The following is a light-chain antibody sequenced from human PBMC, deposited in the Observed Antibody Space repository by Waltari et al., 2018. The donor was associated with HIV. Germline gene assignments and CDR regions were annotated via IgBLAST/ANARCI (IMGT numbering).Light chain of an antibody. CDR3: SSYAGSNNLV. V-gene: IGLV2-8*01. CDR2: EVT. CDR1: SSDVGDYNY. Sequence: QSALTQPPSASGSPGQSVTISCTGTSSDVGDYNYVSWYQHHPGKAPKLMIYEVTTRPSGGPDRFSGSKSGNTASLTVSGLQAEDEADYYCSSYAGSNNLVFGGGTKLTVL. J-gene: IGLJ2*01.